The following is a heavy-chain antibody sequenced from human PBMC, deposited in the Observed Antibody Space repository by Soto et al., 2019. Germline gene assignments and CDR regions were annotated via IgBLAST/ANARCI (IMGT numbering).Heavy chain of an antibody. CDR3: ARDRGYYYDSSGYYY. V-gene: IGHV1-69*13. Sequence: SVKVSCKASGGTFSSYAISWVRQAPGQGLEWMGGIIPIFGTANYAQKFQGRVTITADESTSTAYMELSSLRSEDAAVYYCARDRGYYYDSSGYYYWGQGTLVTVSS. D-gene: IGHD3-22*01. J-gene: IGHJ4*02. CDR2: IIPIFGTA. CDR1: GGTFSSYA.